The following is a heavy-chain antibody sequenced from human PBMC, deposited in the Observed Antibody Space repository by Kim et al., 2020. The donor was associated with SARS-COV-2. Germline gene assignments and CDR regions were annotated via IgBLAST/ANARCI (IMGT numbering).Heavy chain of an antibody. Sequence: GGSLRLSCAASGFTFDDYTMHWVRQAPGKGLEWVSLISWDGGSTYYADSVKGRFTISRDNSKNSLYLQMNSLRTEDTALYYCAKDINYYGSLAFSNYYYDGMDVWGQGTTVTVSS. CDR3: AKDINYYGSLAFSNYYYDGMDV. CDR1: GFTFDDYT. CDR2: ISWDGGST. V-gene: IGHV3-43*01. D-gene: IGHD3-10*01. J-gene: IGHJ6*02.